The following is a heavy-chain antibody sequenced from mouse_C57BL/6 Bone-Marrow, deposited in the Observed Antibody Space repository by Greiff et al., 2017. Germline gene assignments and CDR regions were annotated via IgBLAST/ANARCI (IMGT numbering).Heavy chain of an antibody. D-gene: IGHD1-1*01. Sequence: EVQVVESGGGLVQPGASLKLSCAASGFTFSDYYMYWVRQTPVKRLEWVAYISNGGGSTYYPDSVKGRFTMSRDNAKTTLYLQMSRLKSEDTAMYYCARGTYYYGSRRYFDVWGTGTTVTVTS. CDR3: ARGTYYYGSRRYFDV. J-gene: IGHJ1*03. V-gene: IGHV5-12*01. CDR1: GFTFSDYY. CDR2: ISNGGGST.